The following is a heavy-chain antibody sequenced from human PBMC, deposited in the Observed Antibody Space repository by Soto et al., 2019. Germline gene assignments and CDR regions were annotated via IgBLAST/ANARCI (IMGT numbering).Heavy chain of an antibody. J-gene: IGHJ5*02. D-gene: IGHD6-25*01. CDR3: ARSSSARPSIVKWFDP. V-gene: IGHV4-34*01. CDR2: INHSGST. Sequence: SETLSLTCAVYGGSFSGYYWSWIRQPPGKGLEWIGEINHSGSTNYNPSLKSRVTISVDTSKNQFSLKLSSVTAADTAVYYCARSSSARPSIVKWFDPWGQGTLITVSS. CDR1: GGSFSGYY.